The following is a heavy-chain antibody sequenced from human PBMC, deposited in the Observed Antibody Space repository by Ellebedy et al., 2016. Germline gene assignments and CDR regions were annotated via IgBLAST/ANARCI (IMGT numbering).Heavy chain of an antibody. J-gene: IGHJ5*02. V-gene: IGHV4-30-2*01. CDR2: IYHSGST. CDR1: GGSFSGYS. CDR3: ARALKDWFDP. Sequence: SETLSLXXAVYGGSFSGYSWSWIRQPPGKGLEWIGYIYHSGSTYYNPSLKSRVTISVDRSKNQFSLKLSSVTAADTAVYYCARALKDWFDPWGQGTLVTVSS.